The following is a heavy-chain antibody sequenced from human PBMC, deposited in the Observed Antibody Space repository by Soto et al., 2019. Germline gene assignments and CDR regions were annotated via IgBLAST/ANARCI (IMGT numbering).Heavy chain of an antibody. CDR1: GGSISSSSYY. CDR3: ARHIPGYCSGGSCSPTYNWFDP. J-gene: IGHJ5*02. Sequence: SETLSLTCTVSGGSISSSSYYWGWIRQPPGKGLEWIGSIYYSGSTYYNPSLKSRVTISVDTSKNQFSLKLSSVTAADTAVYYCARHIPGYCSGGSCSPTYNWFDPWGQGTLVTVSS. V-gene: IGHV4-39*01. CDR2: IYYSGST. D-gene: IGHD2-15*01.